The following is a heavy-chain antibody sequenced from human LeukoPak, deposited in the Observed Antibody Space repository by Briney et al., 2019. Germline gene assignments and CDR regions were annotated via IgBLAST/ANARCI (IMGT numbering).Heavy chain of an antibody. CDR1: GFTFSSYA. D-gene: IGHD4-17*01. CDR2: ISGSGGST. J-gene: IGHJ4*02. Sequence: VGSLRLSCAASGFTFSSYAMSWVRQAPGKGLEWVSAISGSGGSTYYADSVKGRFTISRDKSKNTLYLQMNSLTPDDTAVYFCARDFGDYVGYFDYWGQGTLVTVSS. CDR3: ARDFGDYVGYFDY. V-gene: IGHV3-23*01.